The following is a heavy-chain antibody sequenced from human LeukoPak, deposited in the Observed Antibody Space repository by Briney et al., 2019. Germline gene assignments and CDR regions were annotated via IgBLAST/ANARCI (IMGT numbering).Heavy chain of an antibody. D-gene: IGHD5-18*01. CDR2: ISGSGGST. Sequence: GGSLRLSCTASGFTFSSYAMSWVRQAPGKGLGWVSAISGSGGSTYYADSVKGRFTISRDNSKNTLYLQMNSLRAEDTAVYYCAKDLGDTAMDPLDYWGQGTLVTVSS. J-gene: IGHJ4*02. V-gene: IGHV3-23*01. CDR1: GFTFSSYA. CDR3: AKDLGDTAMDPLDY.